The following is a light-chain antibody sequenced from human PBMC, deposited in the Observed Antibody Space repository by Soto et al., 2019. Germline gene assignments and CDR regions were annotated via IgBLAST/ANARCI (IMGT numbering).Light chain of an antibody. Sequence: QSVLTQPPSASGTPGQRVTISCSGSSSNIGSNTVNWYQQLPGTAPKLLIYSNNQRPSGVPARFSGSKSCTSASLAISGLQSDDEADYYCSTWDDSLNGWVFGGGTQLTVL. CDR2: SNN. J-gene: IGLJ3*02. V-gene: IGLV1-44*01. CDR1: SSNIGSNT. CDR3: STWDDSLNGWV.